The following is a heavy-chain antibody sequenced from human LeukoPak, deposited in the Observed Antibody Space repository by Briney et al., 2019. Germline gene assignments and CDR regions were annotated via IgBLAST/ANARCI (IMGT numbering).Heavy chain of an antibody. V-gene: IGHV4-59*01. D-gene: IGHD4-17*01. Sequence: PSETLSLTCTVSGGSISSYYWSWIRQPPGKGLEWIGYIHYSGSTNYNPSLKSRVTISVDTSKNQFSLKLSSVTAADTAMYYCAGLVSTTAYYFDYWGQGTLVTVSS. CDR3: AGLVSTTAYYFDY. CDR1: GGSISSYY. J-gene: IGHJ4*02. CDR2: IHYSGST.